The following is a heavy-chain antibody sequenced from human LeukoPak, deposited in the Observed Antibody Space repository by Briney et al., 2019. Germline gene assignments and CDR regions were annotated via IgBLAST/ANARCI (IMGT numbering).Heavy chain of an antibody. CDR1: GFTFSSYA. V-gene: IGHV3-23*01. J-gene: IGHJ4*02. CDR2: ISGSGGST. D-gene: IGHD5-18*01. Sequence: GGSLRLSCAASGFTFSSYAMRWVRQAPGKGLEWVSGISGSGGSTYYADSVKGRLTISRDNSKNTLCLQMNSLRAEDTAVYYCARGDSYGSTFDYWGQGTLVTVSS. CDR3: ARGDSYGSTFDY.